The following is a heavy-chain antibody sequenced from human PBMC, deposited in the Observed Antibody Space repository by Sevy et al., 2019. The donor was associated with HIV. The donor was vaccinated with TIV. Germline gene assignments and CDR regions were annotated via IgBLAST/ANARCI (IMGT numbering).Heavy chain of an antibody. CDR2: IIPIFGTA. CDR3: ARGLSSVVPAATHFDY. D-gene: IGHD2-2*01. CDR1: GGTFSSYA. Sequence: VKVSCKASGGTFSSYAISWVRQAPGQGLEWMGGIIPIFGTANYAQKFQGRVTITADESTSTAYMELSSLRSEDTAVYYCARGLSSVVPAATHFDYWGQGTLVTVSS. V-gene: IGHV1-69*13. J-gene: IGHJ4*02.